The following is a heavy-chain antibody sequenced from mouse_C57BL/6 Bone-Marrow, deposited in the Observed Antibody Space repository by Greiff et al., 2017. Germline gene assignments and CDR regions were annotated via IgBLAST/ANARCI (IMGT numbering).Heavy chain of an antibody. J-gene: IGHJ4*01. CDR3: GGNSLLMWEVVAMDY. Sequence: QVQLQQSGAELARPGASVKLSCKASGYTFTCYGISWVKPRTGQGLEWIGEIYSRSGYTYYNEKFKGQAPLTADKSSSTVYLEIRSLTSEDAAVYFCGGNSLLMWEVVAMDYWGQGTSVTVSS. D-gene: IGHD1-3*01. V-gene: IGHV1-81*01. CDR1: GYTFTCYG. CDR2: IYSRSGYT.